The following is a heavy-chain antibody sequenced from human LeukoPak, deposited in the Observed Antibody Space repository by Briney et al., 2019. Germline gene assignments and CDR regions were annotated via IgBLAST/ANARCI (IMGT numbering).Heavy chain of an antibody. Sequence: PSGTLSLTCGVSGGSISSTNWWTWVRQPPGEGLEWIGEVHLSGRTNYNPSLESRVTMSVDMSENHISLKLTSVTAADTAVYYCARHGHHGDHDYWGQGTLVTVSS. J-gene: IGHJ4*02. CDR1: GGSISSTNW. V-gene: IGHV4-4*02. D-gene: IGHD2-21*02. CDR3: ARHGHHGDHDY. CDR2: VHLSGRT.